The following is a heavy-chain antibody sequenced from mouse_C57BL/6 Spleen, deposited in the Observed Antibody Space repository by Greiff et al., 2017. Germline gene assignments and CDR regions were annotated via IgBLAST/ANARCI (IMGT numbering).Heavy chain of an antibody. CDR2: IYPGDGDT. J-gene: IGHJ1*03. CDR3: ARGDYGSSSSYWYFDV. D-gene: IGHD1-1*01. V-gene: IGHV1-80*01. Sequence: QVQLKHSGAELVKPGASVKISCKASGYAFSSYWMNWVKQRPGKGLEWIGQIYPGDGDTNYNGKFKGKATLTADKSSSTAYMQLSSLTSEDSAVYFCARGDYGSSSSYWYFDVWGTGTTVTVSS. CDR1: GYAFSSYW.